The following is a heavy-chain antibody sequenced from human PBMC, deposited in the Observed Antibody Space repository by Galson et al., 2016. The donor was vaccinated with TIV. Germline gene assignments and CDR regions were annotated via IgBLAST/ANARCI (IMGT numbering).Heavy chain of an antibody. J-gene: IGHJ6*02. V-gene: IGHV1-2*04. Sequence: KVSCKASGYTFTGNYMHWVRQAPGQGLEWMGWINPKSGDTSYAQKFQDWVNMTRDMSISTVYMELSRLGSDDTAVYYCARIVYGSSALDVWGQGTTVTVSS. D-gene: IGHD4-17*01. CDR1: GYTFTGNY. CDR3: ARIVYGSSALDV. CDR2: INPKSGDT.